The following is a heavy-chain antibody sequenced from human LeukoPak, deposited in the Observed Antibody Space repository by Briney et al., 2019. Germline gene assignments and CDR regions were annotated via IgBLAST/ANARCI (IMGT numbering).Heavy chain of an antibody. Sequence: PGGSLRLSCAASGLVFSTYGMHWVRQAPGKGLEWVAVIWSHGNTKKYADSVTGRFTISRDNSKNTLYLEMNTLRAEDTAVYYCARDDDYDDHNTFDMWGHGTMVTVSS. V-gene: IGHV3-33*01. CDR1: GLVFSTYG. CDR3: ARDDDYDDHNTFDM. J-gene: IGHJ3*02. CDR2: IWSHGNTK. D-gene: IGHD4-17*01.